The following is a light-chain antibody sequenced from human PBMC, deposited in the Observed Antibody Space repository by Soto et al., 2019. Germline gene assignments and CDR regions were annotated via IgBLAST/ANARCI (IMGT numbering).Light chain of an antibody. Sequence: EIVLTQSPGTLSLSPGERATLSCRASQSVSSSYLAWYQQKPGQAPRVLIYGASSRATGIPDRFSGSGSGTDFTLTISSLETEEFAVYYCQRYGSSPPNTLGQGTKRQIK. J-gene: IGKJ2*01. CDR3: QRYGSSPPNT. V-gene: IGKV3-20*01. CDR2: GAS. CDR1: QSVSSSY.